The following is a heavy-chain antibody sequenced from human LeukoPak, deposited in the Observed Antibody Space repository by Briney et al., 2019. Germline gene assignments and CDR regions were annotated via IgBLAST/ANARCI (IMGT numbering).Heavy chain of an antibody. CDR2: IYNTGSA. V-gene: IGHV4-31*11. CDR1: GGSISSGTHY. CDR3: ASTHCASPSCYSYYFSGLDV. D-gene: IGHD2-2*01. J-gene: IGHJ6*02. Sequence: SETLSLTCAVSGGSISSGTHYWNWIRQHPGQGLEWIGHIYNTGSAYYNPSLMSRVSISIDTSENQFSLKLSSVTAADTAVYYCASTHCASPSCYSYYFSGLDVWGQGTTVIVSS.